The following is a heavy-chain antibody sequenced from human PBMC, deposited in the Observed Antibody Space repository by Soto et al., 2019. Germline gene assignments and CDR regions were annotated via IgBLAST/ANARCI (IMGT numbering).Heavy chain of an antibody. J-gene: IGHJ3*02. Sequence: GFLRLSCAASGFTFSSYAMHWVRQAPGKGLEWVAVISYDGSNKYYADSVKGRFTISRDNSKNTLYLQMNSLRAEDTAVYYCARDAVGATTRFRNAFDIWGQGTMVTVSS. V-gene: IGHV3-30-3*01. CDR3: ARDAVGATTRFRNAFDI. CDR2: ISYDGSNK. CDR1: GFTFSSYA. D-gene: IGHD1-26*01.